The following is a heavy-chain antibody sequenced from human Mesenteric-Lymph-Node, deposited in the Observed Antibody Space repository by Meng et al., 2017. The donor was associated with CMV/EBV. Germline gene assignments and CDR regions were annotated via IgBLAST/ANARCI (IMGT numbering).Heavy chain of an antibody. D-gene: IGHD3-16*01. V-gene: IGHV3-48*04. J-gene: IGHJ6*02. CDR3: ARDMAALGAMDV. Sequence: GESLKISCAASGFTFSSYGMHWVRQAPGKGLEWVSYISGGSTTIYYADSVKGRFTISRDNAKNSLYLQMNSLRAEDTAVYFCARDMAALGAMDVWGQGTTVTVSS. CDR1: GFTFSSYG. CDR2: ISGGSTTI.